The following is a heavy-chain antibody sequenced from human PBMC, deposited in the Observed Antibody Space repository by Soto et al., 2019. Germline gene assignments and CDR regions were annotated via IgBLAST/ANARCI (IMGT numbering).Heavy chain of an antibody. CDR1: YFSFINYG. CDR3: AKDWRWEQQIYGMNV. Sequence: PGGSLRLSCVSSYFSFINYGMHWVRQAPGKGLEWVADISYDGRNKYYAESVKGRFTISRDNSKNTLYLQMNSLRTEDTAVYYCAKDWRWEQQIYGMNVWGQGTTVTVSS. D-gene: IGHD1-26*01. V-gene: IGHV3-30*18. CDR2: ISYDGRNK. J-gene: IGHJ6*02.